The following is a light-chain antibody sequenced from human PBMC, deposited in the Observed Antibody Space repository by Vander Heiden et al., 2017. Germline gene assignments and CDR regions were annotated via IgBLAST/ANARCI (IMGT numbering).Light chain of an antibody. V-gene: IGKV3-15*01. J-gene: IGKJ1*01. CDR1: QSVSSN. CDR3: QQYNNWPPVT. CDR2: GAS. Sequence: EIEMTQSPATLFASPGERATLSCRASQSVSSNLAWYQQKPGQAPRLLIYGASTRATGIPARFSGSGSGTEFTLTISSQQSEDFAVYYCQQYNNWPPVTFGQGTKEEIK.